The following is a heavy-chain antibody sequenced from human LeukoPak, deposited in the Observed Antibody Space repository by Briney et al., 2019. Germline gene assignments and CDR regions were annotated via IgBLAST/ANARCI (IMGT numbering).Heavy chain of an antibody. CDR2: IYYSGST. D-gene: IGHD3-3*01. CDR1: GGSISSYY. V-gene: IGHV4-59*01. Sequence: SETLSLTCTVSGGSISSYYWSWIRQPPGKGLEWIGYIYYSGSTNYNPSLKSRVTISVDTSKNQFSLKLSSVTAADTAVYYCARGAYYDFWTDGYYMDVWGKGTTVTVSS. CDR3: ARGAYYDFWTDGYYMDV. J-gene: IGHJ6*03.